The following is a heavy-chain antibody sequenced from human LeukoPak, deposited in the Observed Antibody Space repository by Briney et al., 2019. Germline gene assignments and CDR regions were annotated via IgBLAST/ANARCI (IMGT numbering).Heavy chain of an antibody. Sequence: PGVSLRLSCAASGFTFSSYRMNWVCHSPGKRLEWLSSISSSSNYIYYTDSVKGRFTISRDNAKNSLYLQMNSLRAEDTAVYYCAFLKTSSSYWGQGTLVTVSS. CDR2: ISSSSNYI. V-gene: IGHV3-21*01. CDR1: GFTFSSYR. D-gene: IGHD3-3*01. CDR3: AFLKTSSSY. J-gene: IGHJ4*02.